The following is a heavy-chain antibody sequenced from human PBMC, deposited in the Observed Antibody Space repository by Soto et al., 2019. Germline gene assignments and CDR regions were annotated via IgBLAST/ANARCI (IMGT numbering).Heavy chain of an antibody. CDR3: AIGDGYNYAFAY. J-gene: IGHJ4*02. V-gene: IGHV4-39*01. CDR1: GGSISSSSYY. CDR2: IYYSGST. Sequence: SETLSLTCTVSGGSISSSSYYWGWIRRPPGKGLEWIGSIYYSGSTYYNPSLKNRVTISVDTSKNQFSLKLSSVTAADTAVYYCAIGDGYNYAFAYWGQGTLVTVSS. D-gene: IGHD5-12*01.